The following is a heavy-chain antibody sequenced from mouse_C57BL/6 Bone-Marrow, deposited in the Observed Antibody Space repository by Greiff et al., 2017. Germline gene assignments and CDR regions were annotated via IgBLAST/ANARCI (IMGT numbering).Heavy chain of an antibody. J-gene: IGHJ4*01. CDR2: IDPSDSYT. Sequence: QVHVKQPGAELVRPGTSVKLSCKASGYTFTSYWMHWVKQRPGQGLEWIGVIDPSDSYTNYNQKFKGKATLTVDTSSSTAYMQLSSLTSEDSAVYYCARPDAQTGDYAMDYWGQGTSVTVSS. CDR1: GYTFTSYW. V-gene: IGHV1-59*01. CDR3: ARPDAQTGDYAMDY.